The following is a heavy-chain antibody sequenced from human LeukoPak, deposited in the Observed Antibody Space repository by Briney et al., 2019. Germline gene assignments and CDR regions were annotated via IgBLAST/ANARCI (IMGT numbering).Heavy chain of an antibody. CDR1: GFSLSTSGVG. Sequence: ESGPTLVNPTQTLTLTCTFSGFSLSTSGVGVGWIRQSPGKALEWLALIHWDDDKRYRPSLKSRLTITKDTSKNQVVLTMTNMDPVDTATYYCAHRPGGYSYGIYYFDYWGQGTLVTVSS. CDR2: IHWDDDK. J-gene: IGHJ4*02. CDR3: AHRPGGYSYGIYYFDY. V-gene: IGHV2-5*02. D-gene: IGHD5-18*01.